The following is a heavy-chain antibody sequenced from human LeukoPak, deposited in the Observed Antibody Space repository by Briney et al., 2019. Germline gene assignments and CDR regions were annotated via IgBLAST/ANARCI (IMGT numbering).Heavy chain of an antibody. CDR1: GFTFSTYG. Sequence: GGSLRLSCAASGFTFSTYGIHWVRQAPGKGLEWVGLLSSGGINKHYADSVKGRFIISRDNSMNTLYLQMNSLGVEDTAVYYCARDHAGSGRAFDYWGQGTLVTVAS. CDR2: LSSGGINK. D-gene: IGHD2-15*01. V-gene: IGHV3-30*03. CDR3: ARDHAGSGRAFDY. J-gene: IGHJ4*02.